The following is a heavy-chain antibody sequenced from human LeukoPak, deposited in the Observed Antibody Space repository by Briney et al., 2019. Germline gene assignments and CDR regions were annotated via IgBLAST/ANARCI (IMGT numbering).Heavy chain of an antibody. Sequence: QAGGSLRLSCAASGFTFSSYSMNWVRQAPGKGLEWVSSISSSGSTIYYADSVKGRFTISRDNAKNSLYLQMNSLRAEDTAVYYCARAMGFGELLSSIPDYWGQGTLVTVSS. CDR2: ISSSGSTI. CDR3: ARAMGFGELLSSIPDY. CDR1: GFTFSSYS. D-gene: IGHD3-10*01. V-gene: IGHV3-48*04. J-gene: IGHJ4*02.